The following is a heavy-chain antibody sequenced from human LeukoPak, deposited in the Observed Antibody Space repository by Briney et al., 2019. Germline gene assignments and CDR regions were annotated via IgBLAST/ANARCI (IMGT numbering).Heavy chain of an antibody. Sequence: GGSLIKICAASGFTFSSYAMSWVRQAPGTGLEWVSGIYGGVTTHYADFVRSRLTHRRDNSKNTLYLQMNSLRAEDTALYYCARQNERLLQLSRHFDLSGQR. CDR3: ARQNERLLQLSRHFDL. V-gene: IGHV3-23*01. D-gene: IGHD4-11*01. CDR2: IYGGVTT. CDR1: GFTFSSYA. J-gene: IGHJ3*01.